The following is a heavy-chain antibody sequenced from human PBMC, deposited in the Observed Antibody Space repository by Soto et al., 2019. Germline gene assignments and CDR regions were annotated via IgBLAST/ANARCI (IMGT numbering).Heavy chain of an antibody. J-gene: IGHJ4*02. CDR2: IYYSGST. Sequence: SETLSLTCTVSGGSISSYYWSWIRQPPGKGLEWIGYIYYSGSTNYNPSLKSRVTISVDTSKNQFSLKLISVTAADTAFYYCARDSGSYYGHFDYWGQGALVTVSS. V-gene: IGHV4-59*01. CDR3: ARDSGSYYGHFDY. D-gene: IGHD1-26*01. CDR1: GGSISSYY.